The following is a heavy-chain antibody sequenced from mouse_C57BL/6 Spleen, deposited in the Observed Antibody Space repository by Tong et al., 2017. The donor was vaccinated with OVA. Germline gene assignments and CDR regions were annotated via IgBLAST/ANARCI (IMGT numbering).Heavy chain of an antibody. J-gene: IGHJ2*01. Sequence: EVQLQESGGGLVKPGGSLKLSCAASGFTFSDYGMHWVRQAPEKGLEWVAYISSGSSTIYYADTVKGRFTISRDNAKNTLFLQMTSLRSEDTAMYYCAIPVIYYYGSSPYYFDYWGQGTTLTVSS. D-gene: IGHD1-1*01. CDR1: GFTFSDYG. CDR3: AIPVIYYYGSSPYYFDY. CDR2: ISSGSSTI. V-gene: IGHV5-17*01.